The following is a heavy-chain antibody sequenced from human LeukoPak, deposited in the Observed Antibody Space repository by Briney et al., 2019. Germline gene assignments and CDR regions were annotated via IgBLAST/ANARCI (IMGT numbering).Heavy chain of an antibody. D-gene: IGHD6-13*01. CDR2: ISYDGSNK. CDR1: GFTFSSYA. J-gene: IGHJ4*02. Sequence: GGSLRLSCAASGFTFSSYAMHWVRQAPGKGLEWVALISYDGSNKYHADSVKGRFTISRDNSKNTLYLQMNSLRGEDTAVFYCARFIAAPYYFDYWGRGTLVTVSS. CDR3: ARFIAAPYYFDY. V-gene: IGHV3-30*04.